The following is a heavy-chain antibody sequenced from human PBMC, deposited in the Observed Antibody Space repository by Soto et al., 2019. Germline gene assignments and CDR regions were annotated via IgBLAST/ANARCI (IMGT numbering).Heavy chain of an antibody. CDR1: GFTFGDYA. D-gene: IGHD2-2*01. Sequence: HPGGSLRLSCTASGFTFGDYAMSWFRQAPGKGLEWVGFIRSKAYGGTTEYAASVKGRFTISRDDSKSIAYLQMNSLKTEDTAVYYCTRCEDPQQYYFDYWGQGTLVIVSS. J-gene: IGHJ4*02. CDR3: TRCEDPQQYYFDY. V-gene: IGHV3-49*03. CDR2: IRSKAYGGTT.